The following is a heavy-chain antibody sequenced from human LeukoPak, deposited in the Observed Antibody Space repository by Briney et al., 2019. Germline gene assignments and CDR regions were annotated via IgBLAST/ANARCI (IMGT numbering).Heavy chain of an antibody. CDR1: GFTFSNAW. Sequence: PGGSLRLSCAASGFTFSNAWMSWVRQAPGKGLEWVGRIKSKTDGGTTDYAPPVKGRFTISRDDSKNTLYLQMSSLRTEDTAVYYCTTVSLVVVAAASNVWGQGTLVTVSS. CDR2: IKSKTDGGTT. V-gene: IGHV3-15*01. D-gene: IGHD2-2*01. CDR3: TTVSLVVVAAASNV. J-gene: IGHJ4*02.